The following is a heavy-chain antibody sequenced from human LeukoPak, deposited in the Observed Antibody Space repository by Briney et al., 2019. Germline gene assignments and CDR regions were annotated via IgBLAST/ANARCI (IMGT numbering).Heavy chain of an antibody. J-gene: IGHJ5*02. CDR2: INPNSGGT. CDR1: QYSFSDYA. V-gene: IGHV1-2*04. D-gene: IGHD2-15*01. Sequence: ASVKVSCKASQYSFSDYAIHWVRQAPGQRLEWMGWINPNSGGTNYAQKFQGWVTMTRDTSISTAYMELSRLRSDDTAVYYCARVGGYCSGGSCYGDWFDPWGQGTLVTVSS. CDR3: ARVGGYCSGGSCYGDWFDP.